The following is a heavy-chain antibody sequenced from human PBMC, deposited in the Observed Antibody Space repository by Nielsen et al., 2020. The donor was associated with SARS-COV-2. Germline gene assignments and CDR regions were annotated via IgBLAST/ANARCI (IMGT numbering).Heavy chain of an antibody. CDR3: ARWPGDIERITIFGANYYMDV. CDR2: ISNSSSYI. J-gene: IGHJ6*03. V-gene: IGHV3-21*01. CDR1: GFTFSSYS. Sequence: GESLKISCAASGFTFSSYSMNWVRQAPGKGLEWVSSISNSSSYIYYADSVKGRFTISRDNAKNSLYLQMNSLRAEDTAVYYCARWPGDIERITIFGANYYMDVWGKGTTVTVSS. D-gene: IGHD3-3*01.